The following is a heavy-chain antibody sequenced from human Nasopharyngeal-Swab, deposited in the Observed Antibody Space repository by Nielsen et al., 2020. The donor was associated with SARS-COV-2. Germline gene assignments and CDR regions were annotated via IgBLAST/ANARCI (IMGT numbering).Heavy chain of an antibody. CDR1: GFTFTNYA. Sequence: GGSLRLSCAASGFTFTNYAMNWVRQAPGQGLEWVSGISVSGGDTFYADSVRGRFTVSRDNSKNTVFLQMNGLRTEDTAVYYCAKGKGPGYCGGGDLCLDLWGQGTLVTVSA. J-gene: IGHJ5*02. CDR3: AKGKGPGYCGGGDLCLDL. V-gene: IGHV3-23*01. CDR2: ISVSGGDT. D-gene: IGHD2-21*01.